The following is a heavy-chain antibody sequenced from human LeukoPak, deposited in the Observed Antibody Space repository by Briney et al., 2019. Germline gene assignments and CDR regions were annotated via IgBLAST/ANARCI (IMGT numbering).Heavy chain of an antibody. Sequence: GGSLRLSCAASGFTFSSYGMHWVRQAPGKGLEWVAFIRYDGSNKYYADSVKGRFTISRDNSKNTLYLQMNSLRAEDTAVYYCAKDHREYCSSSSCQVDFQHWGQGTLVTVSS. CDR3: AKDHREYCSSSSCQVDFQH. J-gene: IGHJ1*01. CDR1: GFTFSSYG. V-gene: IGHV3-30*02. CDR2: IRYDGSNK. D-gene: IGHD2-2*01.